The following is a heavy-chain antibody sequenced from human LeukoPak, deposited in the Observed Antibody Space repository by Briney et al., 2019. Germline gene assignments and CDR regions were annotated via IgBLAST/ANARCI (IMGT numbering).Heavy chain of an antibody. CDR2: INPNSGGT. CDR3: ARYQYDSSGSIDY. CDR1: GYTFTSYY. Sequence: ASVKVSCKASGYTFTSYYMHWVRQAPGQGLEWMGRINPNSGGTNYAQKFQGRVTMTRDTSISTAYMELSRLRSDDTAVYYCARYQYDSSGSIDYWGQGTLVTVSS. J-gene: IGHJ4*02. D-gene: IGHD3-22*01. V-gene: IGHV1-2*06.